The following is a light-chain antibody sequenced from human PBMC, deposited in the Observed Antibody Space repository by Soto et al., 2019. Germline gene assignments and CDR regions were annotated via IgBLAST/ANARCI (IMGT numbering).Light chain of an antibody. CDR2: GAT. V-gene: IGKV3-20*01. CDR3: QQYSSSGT. CDR1: QSIRSGR. Sequence: TQSPDTLPLSPGEREQRSCRASQSIRSGRLAWYQQKPGQAPRLLNCGATSRATSIPDRCSGSGSATYFTLTISILEPEDAAVYYWQQYSSSGTFGQRTKVDIK. J-gene: IGKJ1*01.